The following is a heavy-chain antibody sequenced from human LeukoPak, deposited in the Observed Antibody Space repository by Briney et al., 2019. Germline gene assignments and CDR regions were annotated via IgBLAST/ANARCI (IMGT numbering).Heavy chain of an antibody. CDR2: ISSSSSYT. D-gene: IGHD2-15*01. J-gene: IGHJ4*02. CDR1: GFTFSYYY. CDR3: ARDGGYCSGGSCYYVY. Sequence: PGGSLRLSCAASGFTFSYYYMSWIRQAPGKGLEWVSYISSSSSYTNYADSVKGRFTISRDNAKNSLYLQMNSLRAEDTAVYYCARDGGYCSGGSCYYVYWGQGTLVTVSS. V-gene: IGHV3-11*06.